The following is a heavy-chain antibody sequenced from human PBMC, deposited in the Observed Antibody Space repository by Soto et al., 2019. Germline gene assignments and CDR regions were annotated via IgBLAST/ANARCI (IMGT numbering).Heavy chain of an antibody. Sequence: XGSLKLSCEVSGFTLSMYSMTWVRQAPGKGLEWVAKIPQEGSDGHYVDSVKGRFTISRDNAKNSVYLQMNSLRAEDTAVYYCARDKLILPAHDFLYVSDVWGQGAKVTVSS. D-gene: IGHD3-16*01. V-gene: IGHV3-7*03. J-gene: IGHJ6*02. CDR1: GFTLSMYS. CDR3: ARDKLILPAHDFLYVSDV. CDR2: IPQEGSDG.